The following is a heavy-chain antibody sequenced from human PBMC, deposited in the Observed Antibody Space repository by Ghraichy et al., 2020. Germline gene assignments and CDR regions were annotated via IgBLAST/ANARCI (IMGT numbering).Heavy chain of an antibody. CDR1: GFTFSDYA. CDR2: ISGSGSGT. Sequence: LSLTCVASGFTFSDYAMSWVRQTPGKGLEWVSGISGSGSGTYYADSVRGRFTISRDNSKNTLFLHMRRLRAEDTAVYFCAKALLIGGTSPPSDYWGQGTLVTVSS. D-gene: IGHD1-7*01. CDR3: AKALLIGGTSPPSDY. J-gene: IGHJ4*02. V-gene: IGHV3-23*01.